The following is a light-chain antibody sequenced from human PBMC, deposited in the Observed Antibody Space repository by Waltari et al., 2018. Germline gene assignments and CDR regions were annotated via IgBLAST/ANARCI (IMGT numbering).Light chain of an antibody. V-gene: IGLV2-14*01. CDR1: NRDVGSYNF. Sequence: QSALTQPASVSGSPGQSITISCTGTNRDVGSYNFFSWYQQHPGEAPKLMIFEVTNRPSGVSNRFSGSKSGNTASLIISGLQGEDEADYYCSSYTTSRTYVFGTGTKVTVL. CDR3: SSYTTSRTYV. J-gene: IGLJ1*01. CDR2: EVT.